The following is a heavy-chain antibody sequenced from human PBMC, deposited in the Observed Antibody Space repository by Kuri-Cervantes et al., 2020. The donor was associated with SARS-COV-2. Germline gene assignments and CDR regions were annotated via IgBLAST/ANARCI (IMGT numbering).Heavy chain of an antibody. CDR1: GFTFSSYV. CDR3: ATEPTYSSGWYRVWDY. D-gene: IGHD6-19*01. V-gene: IGHV3-23*01. CDR2: ISGSGGSK. Sequence: GEALKISCAASGFTFSSYVMSWVRQAPGKGLGMVSAISGSGGSKYYADSVKGRFTISRDNSKNTLYRQMNSLRAEDTAVYYCATEPTYSSGWYRVWDYWGQGTLVTVSS. J-gene: IGHJ4*02.